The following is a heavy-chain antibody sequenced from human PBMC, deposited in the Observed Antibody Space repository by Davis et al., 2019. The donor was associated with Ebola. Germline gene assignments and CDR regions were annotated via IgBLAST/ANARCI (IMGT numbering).Heavy chain of an antibody. J-gene: IGHJ4*02. V-gene: IGHV3-7*03. D-gene: IGHD2-21*01. Sequence: GSLRLSCVASGFAFNNYAMSWVRQAPGKGLEWVANIKQDGSEKYYVDSVKGRFTISRDNAKNSLYLQMNSLRAEDTAVYYCARVVVGALYWGQGTLVTVSS. CDR2: IKQDGSEK. CDR3: ARVVVGALY. CDR1: GFAFNNYA.